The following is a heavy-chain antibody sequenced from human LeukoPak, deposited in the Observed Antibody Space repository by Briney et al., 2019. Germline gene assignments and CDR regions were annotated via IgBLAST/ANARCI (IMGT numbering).Heavy chain of an antibody. D-gene: IGHD3-10*01. CDR1: GFTLSSYE. Sequence: GGSLRLSCTVSGFTLSSYEMSWIRQAPGKGLEWVSSVDYSGGDTHYADSVKGRFTISRDNSKNTLYLQMNSLRAEDTAVYYCAGPRVRGVITYFDYWGQGTLVTVSS. V-gene: IGHV3-23*01. CDR2: VDYSGGDT. CDR3: AGPRVRGVITYFDY. J-gene: IGHJ4*02.